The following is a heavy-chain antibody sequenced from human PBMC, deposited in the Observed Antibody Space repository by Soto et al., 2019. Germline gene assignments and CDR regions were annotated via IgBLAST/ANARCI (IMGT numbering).Heavy chain of an antibody. CDR3: VRRGIAYLHGRVDV. J-gene: IGHJ6*02. V-gene: IGHV4-59*08. D-gene: IGHD3-10*01. Sequence: QVQLQQSGPRLVKPSETLSLTCTVSSGPDRSHNWGWIRQPPGRGLEWIGYVYYTGDTAYNPSLTGRVTTSADTSTNDISLTLNSVTAADTAVYYCVRRGIAYLHGRVDVWGQGTTVSVSS. CDR1: SGPDRSHN. CDR2: VYYTGDT.